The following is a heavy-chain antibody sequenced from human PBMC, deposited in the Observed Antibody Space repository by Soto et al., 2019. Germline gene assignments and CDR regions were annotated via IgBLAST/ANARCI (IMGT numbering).Heavy chain of an antibody. D-gene: IGHD6-13*01. CDR1: GFNFSDHY. J-gene: IGHJ4*02. V-gene: IGHV3-72*01. CDR3: ARVGRIAAAGIFDY. Sequence: GGPMRLSCAASGFNFSDHYMDWVRKDTGKGLEWVGRTRNKANSYTTEYAASVKGRFTISRDDSKNSLYLQMNSLKTEDTAVYYCARVGRIAAAGIFDYWGQGTLVTVSS. CDR2: TRNKANSYTT.